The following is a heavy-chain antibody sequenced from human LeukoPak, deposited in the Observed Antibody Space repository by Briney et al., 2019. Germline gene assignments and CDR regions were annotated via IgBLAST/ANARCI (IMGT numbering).Heavy chain of an antibody. CDR2: ISSSSTYI. CDR3: GRYYVMDV. J-gene: IGHJ6*02. CDR1: GFSFSDYS. Sequence: GGSLRLSCAASGFSFSDYSMTWVRRAPGKGLEWVSSISSSSTYIHYADSVKGRFTISRDNSKSTLYLQMNGLRAEDTAVYYCGRYYVMDVWGQGTSVTVSS. V-gene: IGHV3-21*04.